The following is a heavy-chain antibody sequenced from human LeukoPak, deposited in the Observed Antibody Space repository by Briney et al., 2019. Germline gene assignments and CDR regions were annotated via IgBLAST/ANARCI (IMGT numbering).Heavy chain of an antibody. CDR3: AKGDSSSWFTFDY. Sequence: GGSLRLSCAASGFTFSSYGMHWVRQAPGKGLEWVAVISYDGSNKYYADSVKGRFTISRDNSKNTLYLQMNSLRAEDTAVYYCAKGDSSSWFTFDYWGQGTLVTVSS. CDR1: GFTFSSYG. D-gene: IGHD6-13*01. J-gene: IGHJ4*02. V-gene: IGHV3-30*18. CDR2: ISYDGSNK.